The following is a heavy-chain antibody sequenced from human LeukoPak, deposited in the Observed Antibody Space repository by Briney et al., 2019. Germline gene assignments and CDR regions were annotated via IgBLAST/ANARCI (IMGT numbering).Heavy chain of an antibody. CDR1: GGTFSSYA. CDR2: IIPIFGIA. D-gene: IGHD3-9*01. V-gene: IGHV1-69*04. CDR3: ARGKSYDILTGYYTNYYYGMDV. J-gene: IGHJ6*02. Sequence: ASVKVSCKASGGTFSSYAISWVRQAPGQGLEWMGRIIPIFGIANYAQKFQGRVTITADKPTSTAYMELSSLRSEDTAVYYCARGKSYDILTGYYTNYYYGMDVWGQGTTVTVSS.